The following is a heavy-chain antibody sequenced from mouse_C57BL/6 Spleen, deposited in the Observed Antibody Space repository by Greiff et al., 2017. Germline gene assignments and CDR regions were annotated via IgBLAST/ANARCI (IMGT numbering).Heavy chain of an antibody. CDR3: ARSEAMDY. CDR2: INPYNGDT. J-gene: IGHJ4*01. Sequence: VQLQQSGPELVKPGDSVEISCKASGYSFTGYFMNWVMQSHGKSLEWIGRINPYNGDTFYNQKFKGRATVTVDKSSSTAHMELRSLTSEDSAVYYCARSEAMDYWGQGTSVTVSS. V-gene: IGHV1-20*01. CDR1: GYSFTGYF.